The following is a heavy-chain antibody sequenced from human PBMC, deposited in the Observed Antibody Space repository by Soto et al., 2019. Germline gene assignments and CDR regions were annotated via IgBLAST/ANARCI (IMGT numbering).Heavy chain of an antibody. V-gene: IGHV3-30*18. Sequence: ASSLTLACAGSGLPVSSYGKDGVGQAPGKGLERERGKGYSGSSKYDEDSVKGRFTISRDNSKNTLYLQMNSLRAEDTVVYYCAKDSGPVQMEAAVWGQGTTVTVS. CDR3: AKDSGPVQMEAAV. CDR2: KGYSGSSK. CDR1: GLPVSSYG. D-gene: IGHD3-3*01. J-gene: IGHJ6*02.